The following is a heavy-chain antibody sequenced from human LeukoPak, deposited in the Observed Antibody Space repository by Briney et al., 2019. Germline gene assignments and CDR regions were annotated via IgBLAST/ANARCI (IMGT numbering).Heavy chain of an antibody. J-gene: IGHJ4*02. V-gene: IGHV3-30-3*01. Sequence: GGSLRLSCAASGFTFSSSAMHWVRQAPDKGLEWVAVISYDGSNKYYADSVKGRFTISRDNSKNTLHLQMNSLRADDTAVYYCARDRDSSGWYEGFDYWGQGTLVTVSS. CDR2: ISYDGSNK. CDR1: GFTFSSSA. D-gene: IGHD6-19*01. CDR3: ARDRDSSGWYEGFDY.